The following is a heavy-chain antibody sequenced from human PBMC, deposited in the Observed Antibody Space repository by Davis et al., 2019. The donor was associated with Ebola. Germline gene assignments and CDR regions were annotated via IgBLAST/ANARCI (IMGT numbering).Heavy chain of an antibody. CDR2: ILPDDSYA. CDR1: GYGFTNYR. D-gene: IGHD5-18*01. V-gene: IGHV5-51*01. J-gene: IGHJ4*02. Sequence: GESLKISCKGSGYGFTNYRIGWVRQMPGKGLEWMGFILPDDSYATYSPSFQGQVTMSVDKSIDTAYLQWSSLKASDSATYYCARGRLEDAAIVSFDFWGQGTLVTVSS. CDR3: ARGRLEDAAIVSFDF.